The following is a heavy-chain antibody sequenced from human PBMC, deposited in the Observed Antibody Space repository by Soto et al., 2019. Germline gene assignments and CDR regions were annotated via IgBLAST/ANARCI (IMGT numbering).Heavy chain of an antibody. CDR2: IWYDGSNK. V-gene: IGHV3-33*01. D-gene: IGHD3-10*01. CDR1: GFTFSSYG. Sequence: GGSLRLSCAASGFTFSSYGMHWVRQAPGKGLEWVAVIWYDGSNKYYADSVKGRFTISRDNSKNTLYLQMNSLRAEDTAVYYCARGIGGLLWFVEYNNRAIDIWCQGTVVTVS. CDR3: ARGIGGLLWFVEYNNRAIDI. J-gene: IGHJ3*02.